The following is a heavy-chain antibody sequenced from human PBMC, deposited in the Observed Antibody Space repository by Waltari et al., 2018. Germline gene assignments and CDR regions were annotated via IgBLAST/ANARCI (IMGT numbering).Heavy chain of an antibody. CDR3: ARGHSSLTLDY. CDR2: INHSGST. D-gene: IGHD6-13*01. V-gene: IGHV4-34*01. J-gene: IGHJ4*02. Sequence: QVQLQQWGAGLLKPSETLSLTCAVYGGSFSGYYWSWIRQPPGKGLEWIGEINHSGSTNYNPSLKSRVTISVDTSKNQFSLKLSSVTAADTAVYYCARGHSSLTLDYWGQGTLVTVSS. CDR1: GGSFSGYY.